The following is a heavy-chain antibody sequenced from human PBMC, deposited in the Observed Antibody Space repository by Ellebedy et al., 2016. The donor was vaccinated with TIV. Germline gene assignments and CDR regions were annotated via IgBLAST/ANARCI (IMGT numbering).Heavy chain of an antibody. CDR1: GFTFSDYY. CDR2: ISSTGSTI. J-gene: IGHJ4*02. V-gene: IGHV3-11*04. Sequence: PGGSLRLSCAASGFTFSDYYMSRIRQAPGKGLEWVSYISSTGSTIYYADSVKGRFTISRDNSKNTLYLQMNSLRAEDTAVYYCARDGYSSGSLDYWGQGTLVTVSS. CDR3: ARDGYSSGSLDY. D-gene: IGHD6-19*01.